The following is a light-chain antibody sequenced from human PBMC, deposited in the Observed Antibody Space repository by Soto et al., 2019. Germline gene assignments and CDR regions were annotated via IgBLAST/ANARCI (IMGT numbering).Light chain of an antibody. V-gene: IGLV2-14*01. Sequence: QSALTQPASVSGSPGQSTTISCTGTSSDVGGYNYVSWHQQHPGKAPKLMIYDVSNRPSGVSNRFSGSKSGNTASLTISGLQAEDEADYYCSSYTSSSTLVVFGGGTKVTVL. CDR1: SSDVGGYNY. CDR2: DVS. CDR3: SSYTSSSTLVV. J-gene: IGLJ2*01.